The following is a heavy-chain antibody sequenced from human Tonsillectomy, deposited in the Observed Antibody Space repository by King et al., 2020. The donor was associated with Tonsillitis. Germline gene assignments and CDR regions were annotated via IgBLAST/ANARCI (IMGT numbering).Heavy chain of an antibody. Sequence: QLVQSGAEVKKPGESLKIFCKGSGYSFTNYWIAWVRQMPGKGLEWMGIIYPGDSDTIYIPSFQGQVTISADKYISTAYLQWSSLKASDTAMYYCARRPLKFVPGTMVYFEYWGQGTLVTVSS. CDR3: ARRPLKFVPGTMVYFEY. CDR1: GYSFTNYW. V-gene: IGHV5-51*03. D-gene: IGHD3-10*01. CDR2: IYPGDSDT. J-gene: IGHJ4*02.